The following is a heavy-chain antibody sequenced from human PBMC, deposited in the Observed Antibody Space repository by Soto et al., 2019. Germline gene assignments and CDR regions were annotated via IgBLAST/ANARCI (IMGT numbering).Heavy chain of an antibody. CDR2: IRGKANNYAT. CDR3: TRLNPVTTFDYFYSGMDV. D-gene: IGHD4-17*01. CDR1: GFTFSDSP. J-gene: IGHJ6*02. Sequence: LRLSCAASGFTFSDSPMHWVRQASGKGLEWVGRIRGKANNYATAYAASVQGRFTISRDDSKNTAYLQMNSLKTEDTAVYYCTRLNPVTTFDYFYSGMDVWGQGATVTV. V-gene: IGHV3-73*01.